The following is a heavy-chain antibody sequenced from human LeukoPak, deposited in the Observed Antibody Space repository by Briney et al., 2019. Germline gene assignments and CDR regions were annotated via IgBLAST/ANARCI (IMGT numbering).Heavy chain of an antibody. D-gene: IGHD6-13*01. Sequence: GGSLRLSCAASGFTFSSYTMNWVRQAPGKGLEWVSSISASSSYIYYAGSVRGRFTISRDNAKNSLYLQMNSLRAEDTAVYYCARNGGRSSSWFVYWGQGTLVTVSS. V-gene: IGHV3-21*01. CDR1: GFTFSSYT. CDR3: ARNGGRSSSWFVY. CDR2: ISASSSYI. J-gene: IGHJ5*01.